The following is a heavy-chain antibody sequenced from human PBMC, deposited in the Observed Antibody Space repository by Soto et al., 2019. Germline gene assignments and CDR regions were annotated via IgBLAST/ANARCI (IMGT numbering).Heavy chain of an antibody. V-gene: IGHV1-3*01. CDR3: ARGYCSGGSCYSWFDP. Sequence: ASVKVSCKASGYTFTSYAMHWVRQAPGQRLEWMGWINAGNGNTKYSQKFQGRATITKDTSASTAYMELSSLRSEDTALFYCARGYCSGGSCYSWFDPWGQGTLVTVSS. CDR2: INAGNGNT. D-gene: IGHD2-15*01. CDR1: GYTFTSYA. J-gene: IGHJ5*02.